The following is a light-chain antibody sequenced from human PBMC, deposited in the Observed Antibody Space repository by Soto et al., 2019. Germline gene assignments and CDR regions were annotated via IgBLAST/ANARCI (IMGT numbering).Light chain of an antibody. CDR2: LNSDGSH. V-gene: IGLV4-69*01. Sequence: QSVLTQSPSASASLGASVKLTCTLSSGHSTYAIAWHQQQPEKGPRYLMKLNSDGSHSKGDGIPDRFSGSSSGADRYLTISSLQSEDEADYYCQTWDTGSQVIFGGGTKVTVL. CDR3: QTWDTGSQVI. CDR1: SGHSTYA. J-gene: IGLJ2*01.